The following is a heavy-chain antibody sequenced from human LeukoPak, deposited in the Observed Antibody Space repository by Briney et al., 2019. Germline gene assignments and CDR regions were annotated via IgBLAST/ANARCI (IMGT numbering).Heavy chain of an antibody. CDR3: ARVGGAPSRYYYYYYGMDV. J-gene: IGHJ6*02. CDR1: GFTFSSYAM. V-gene: IGHV4-4*02. CDR2: IYHSGST. Sequence: PGGSLRLSCAASGFTFSSYAMSWVRQAPGKGLEWIGEIYHSGSTNYNPSLKSRVTISVDKSKNQFSLKLSSVTAADTAVYYCARVGGAPSRYYYYYYGMDVWGQGTTVTVSS. D-gene: IGHD1-26*01.